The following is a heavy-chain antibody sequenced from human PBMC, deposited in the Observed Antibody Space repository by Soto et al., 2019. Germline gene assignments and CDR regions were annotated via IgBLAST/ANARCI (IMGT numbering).Heavy chain of an antibody. Sequence: QVPLVQSGAEVKKPGSSVTVSCKASGGTFSSYAIHWVRQAPGQGLEWMGGIIPMYGPAKYAQRFQGRVTITADESTTTVDMELTSLTSQDTAVYYCARVTSMVRGAIDNRFDPWGHGTLVTVSS. CDR2: IIPMYGPA. J-gene: IGHJ5*02. D-gene: IGHD3-10*01. CDR3: ARVTSMVRGAIDNRFDP. V-gene: IGHV1-69*01. CDR1: GGTFSSYA.